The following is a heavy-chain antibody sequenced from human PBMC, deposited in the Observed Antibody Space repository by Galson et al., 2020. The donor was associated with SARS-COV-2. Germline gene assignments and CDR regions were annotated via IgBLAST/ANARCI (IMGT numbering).Heavy chain of an antibody. CDR3: ARIDSSGCRGNY. CDR1: GFSLTTSRMC. Sequence: ESGPMLVKPTQTLTLTCTFSGFSLTTSRMCVNWIRQPPGKALEWLARIDWDGDEHYSTSLKTRLTISKDTSKNQVVLTMTDMDPVDTATYYCARIDSSGCRGNYWGQGTPVTVSS. J-gene: IGHJ4*02. V-gene: IGHV2-70*11. CDR2: IDWDGDE. D-gene: IGHD6-19*01.